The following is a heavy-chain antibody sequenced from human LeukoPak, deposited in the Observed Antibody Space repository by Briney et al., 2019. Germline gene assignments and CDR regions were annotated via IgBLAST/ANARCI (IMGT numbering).Heavy chain of an antibody. CDR2: IYSSGST. CDR3: TKRRGYSFGFVYYYMDV. Sequence: SETLSLPCAVSGGSLTSTSHYWDWVRQPPGKGLGWLGSIYSSGSTYYNPSLKSRVTVSFDTSKNQFSLSLTSVTAADTTVYYCTKRRGYSFGFVYYYMDVWGKGTTVTISS. J-gene: IGHJ6*03. V-gene: IGHV4-39*01. CDR1: GGSLTSTSHY. D-gene: IGHD5-18*01.